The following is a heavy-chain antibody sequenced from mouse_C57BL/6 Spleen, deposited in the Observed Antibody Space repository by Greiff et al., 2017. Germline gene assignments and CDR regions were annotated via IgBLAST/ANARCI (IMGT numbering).Heavy chain of an antibody. Sequence: QVQLQQPGAELVRPGSSVKLSCKASGYTFTSYWMHWVKQRPIQGLEWIGNIDPSDSETHYNQKFKDKATLTVDKSSSTAYMQLSSLTSEDSAVYYCAREGSRGYFDVWGTGATVTVSS. CDR3: AREGSRGYFDV. D-gene: IGHD1-1*01. V-gene: IGHV1-52*01. CDR1: GYTFTSYW. J-gene: IGHJ1*03. CDR2: IDPSDSET.